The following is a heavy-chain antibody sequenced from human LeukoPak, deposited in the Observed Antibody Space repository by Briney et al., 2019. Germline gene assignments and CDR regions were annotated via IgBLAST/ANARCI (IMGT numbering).Heavy chain of an antibody. CDR1: GDSLSSNSAT. V-gene: IGHV6-1*01. Sequence: SQTLSLTCAISGDSLSSNSATWNWVRQSPSRGLEWLGRTYYRSKWYNDYAVSVKGRVTINPDASKKQFSLQLNSVAPEDTAMYYCARGNGYPFDYWGQGTLVTVSS. CDR3: ARGNGYPFDY. D-gene: IGHD3-16*01. J-gene: IGHJ4*02. CDR2: TYYRSKWYN.